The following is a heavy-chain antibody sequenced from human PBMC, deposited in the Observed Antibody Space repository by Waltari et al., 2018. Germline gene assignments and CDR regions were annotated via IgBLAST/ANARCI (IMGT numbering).Heavy chain of an antibody. CDR1: GFPFSSYL. D-gene: IGHD1-7*01. Sequence: EVQLVESGGGLVQPGGSLRLSCAASGFPFSSYLMPWVRQAPGKGLVWVSRINNDGSSASYADSVKGRFTISRDNAKSTLYLQMNSLRAEDTAVYYCASGNSHAFDIWGQGTMVTVSS. J-gene: IGHJ3*02. V-gene: IGHV3-74*01. CDR3: ASGNSHAFDI. CDR2: INNDGSSA.